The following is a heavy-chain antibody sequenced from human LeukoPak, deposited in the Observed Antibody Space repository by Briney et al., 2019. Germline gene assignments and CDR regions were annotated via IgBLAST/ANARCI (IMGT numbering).Heavy chain of an antibody. CDR2: MNPNSGNT. CDR3: ARGRRSYSSSWSDNIYYFDY. Sequence: ASVKVSCKASGHTFTSYDINWVRQATGQGLEWMGWMNPNSGNTGYAQKFQGRVTMTRNTSISTAYMELSSLRSEDTAVYYCARGRRSYSSSWSDNIYYFDYWGQGTLVTVSS. V-gene: IGHV1-8*01. D-gene: IGHD6-13*01. CDR1: GHTFTSYD. J-gene: IGHJ4*02.